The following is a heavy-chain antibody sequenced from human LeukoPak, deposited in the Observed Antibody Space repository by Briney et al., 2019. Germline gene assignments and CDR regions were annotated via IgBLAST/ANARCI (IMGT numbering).Heavy chain of an antibody. D-gene: IGHD2-2*01. CDR1: GYRFTNYW. CDR2: IYPGDSDT. J-gene: IGHJ4*02. CDR3: ARRQGCSSTSCPPDY. V-gene: IGHV5-51*01. Sequence: RGESLKISCKASGYRFTNYWIGWVRQMPGKGLEWMGIIYPGDSDTRYTPSFQGQVTMSADKSINTAYLQWSSLKASDTAMYYCARRQGCSSTSCPPDYWGQGTLVTVSP.